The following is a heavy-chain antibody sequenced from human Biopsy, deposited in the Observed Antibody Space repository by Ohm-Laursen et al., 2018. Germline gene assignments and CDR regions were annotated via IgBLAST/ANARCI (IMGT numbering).Heavy chain of an antibody. CDR1: GGSISSSTTYY. V-gene: IGHV4-39*01. CDR2: IYNTETT. Sequence: GTLSLTCTVSGGSISSSTTYYWAWLRQPPGKGLEWIGSIYNTETTFYNPSLKSRVAISVDTSTNQFSLKVSSVTAADTALYFCARHPTGFWFDPWGHGTLVTVSS. CDR3: ARHPTGFWFDP. J-gene: IGHJ5*02.